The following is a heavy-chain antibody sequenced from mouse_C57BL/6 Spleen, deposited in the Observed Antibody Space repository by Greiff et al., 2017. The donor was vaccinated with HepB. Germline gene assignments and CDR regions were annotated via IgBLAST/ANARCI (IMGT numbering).Heavy chain of an antibody. CDR3: ARSPYGNPFAY. Sequence: EVQLQQSGPELVKPGASVKISCKASGYTFTDYYMNWVKQSHGKSLEWIGDINPNNGGTSYNQKFKGKATLTVDKSSSTAYMELRSLTSEDSAVYYCARSPYGNPFAYWGQGTLVTVSA. D-gene: IGHD2-1*01. J-gene: IGHJ3*01. CDR1: GYTFTDYY. V-gene: IGHV1-26*01. CDR2: INPNNGGT.